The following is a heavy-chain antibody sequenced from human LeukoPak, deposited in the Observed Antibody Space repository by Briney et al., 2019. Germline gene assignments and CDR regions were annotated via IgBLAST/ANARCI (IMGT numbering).Heavy chain of an antibody. CDR2: INHSGST. J-gene: IGHJ4*02. Sequence: PSGTLSLTCAVYGGSFSGYYWSWIRQPPGKGLEWIGEINHSGSTNYNPSLKSRVTISVDTSKNQFSLKLSSVTAADTAVYYCARGALRGKSYDYWGQGTLVTVSS. CDR3: ARGALRGKSYDY. CDR1: GGSFSGYY. D-gene: IGHD4-17*01. V-gene: IGHV4-34*01.